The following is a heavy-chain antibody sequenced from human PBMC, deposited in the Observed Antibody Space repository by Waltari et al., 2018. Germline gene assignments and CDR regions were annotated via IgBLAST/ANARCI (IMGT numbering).Heavy chain of an antibody. Sequence: HVQLVQSGAEVKMPGCSVKVPCKASGGTFRSYAISWLRQAPGQGLEWMGGISPSFGTANYAQKFQGIVTVTADESTSTAYMELSSLRSEDTAVYYCARGGATLDFDYWGQGTLVTVSS. CDR1: GGTFRSYA. J-gene: IGHJ4*02. CDR2: ISPSFGTA. D-gene: IGHD1-26*01. CDR3: ARGGATLDFDY. V-gene: IGHV1-69*01.